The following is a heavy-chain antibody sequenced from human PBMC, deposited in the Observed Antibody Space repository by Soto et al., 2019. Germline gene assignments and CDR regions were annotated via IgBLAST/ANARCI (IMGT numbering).Heavy chain of an antibody. CDR1: GFTFSNYG. CDR2: IWHDGNNK. CDR3: ASDLVGASDSYGLDV. Sequence: GSLRLSCAASGFTFSNYGMHWVRQAPGKGLEWVAIIWHDGNNKYYADSVRGRFIISRDNSKNRLYLQMNSLRAEDTAVYYCASDLVGASDSYGLDVWGQGTPVTVSS. V-gene: IGHV3-33*01. J-gene: IGHJ6*02. D-gene: IGHD1-26*01.